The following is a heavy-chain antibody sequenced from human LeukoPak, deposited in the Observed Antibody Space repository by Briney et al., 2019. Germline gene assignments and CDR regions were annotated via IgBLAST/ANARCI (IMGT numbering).Heavy chain of an antibody. CDR3: ARGYSSSWYDYYYYMDV. D-gene: IGHD6-13*01. Sequence: GASVKVSCKASGYTFTSYGISWVRQAPGQGLEWMGWISAYNGNTNYAQKLQGRVTMTTDTSTSTAYMELRSLRSDDTAVYYCARGYSSSWYDYYYYMDVWGKGTTVTVSS. CDR2: ISAYNGNT. V-gene: IGHV1-18*01. J-gene: IGHJ6*03. CDR1: GYTFTSYG.